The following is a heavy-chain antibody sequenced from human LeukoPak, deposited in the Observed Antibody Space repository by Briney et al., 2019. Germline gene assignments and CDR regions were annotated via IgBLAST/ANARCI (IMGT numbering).Heavy chain of an antibody. Sequence: GGSLRLSCAASGFTFSSYGMHWARQAPGKGLEWVAFIRYDGSNKYYADSVKGRFTISRDNSKNTLYLQMNSLRAEDTAVYYCAKDSTSPYDQDYYYYYMDVWGKGTTVTVSS. V-gene: IGHV3-30*02. CDR2: IRYDGSNK. CDR3: AKDSTSPYDQDYYYYYMDV. D-gene: IGHD2-2*01. CDR1: GFTFSSYG. J-gene: IGHJ6*03.